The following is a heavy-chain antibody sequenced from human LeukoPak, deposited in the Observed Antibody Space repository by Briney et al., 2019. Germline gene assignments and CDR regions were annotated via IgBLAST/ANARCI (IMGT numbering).Heavy chain of an antibody. CDR3: ARDTISGYYSFDY. V-gene: IGHV6-1*01. D-gene: IGHD3-22*01. Sequence: SQTLSLTCAISGDSVSSNDAAWNWIRQSPSRGLEWLGRTYYRSQWYPDYGGSVKSRLTINPDTSKNQLSLQLNSVTPEDTAVYYCARDTISGYYSFDYWGQGTLVTVST. CDR2: TYYRSQWYP. J-gene: IGHJ4*02. CDR1: GDSVSSNDAA.